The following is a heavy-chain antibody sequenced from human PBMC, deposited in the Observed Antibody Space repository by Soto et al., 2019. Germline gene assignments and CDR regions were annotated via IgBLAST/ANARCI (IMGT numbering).Heavy chain of an antibody. CDR1: GFTFSGSA. CDR3: TRSVIDSTAHLGY. V-gene: IGHV3-73*02. J-gene: IGHJ4*02. CDR2: MRSKDNSYAT. Sequence: EVQLVEFGGGLVQPGGSLKLSCAASGFTFSGSAMHWVGQASGKGLEWIGRMRSKDNSYATAYAASVKRRVSISRDDSQNTVYLQMNSRKTEVPAVYFCTRSVIDSTAHLGYWGQGTQVTVSS. D-gene: IGHD2-21*01.